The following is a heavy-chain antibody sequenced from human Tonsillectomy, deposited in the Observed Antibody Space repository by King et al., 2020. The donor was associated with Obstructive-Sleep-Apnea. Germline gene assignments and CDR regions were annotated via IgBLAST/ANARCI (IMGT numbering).Heavy chain of an antibody. CDR1: CFTFSSYW. D-gene: IGHD3-10*01. J-gene: IGHJ1*01. V-gene: IGHV3-74*01. Sequence: VQLVESGGGLVQPGGSLRLSCAASCFTFSSYWMHWVRQAPGKGLVWVSRINSDGSSTSYADSVKGRFTISRDNAKNPLFLQMNSLRVGDTAVHYCARGDGSGSYYKYFQHWGQGTLVTVSS. CDR2: INSDGSST. CDR3: ARGDGSGSYYKYFQH.